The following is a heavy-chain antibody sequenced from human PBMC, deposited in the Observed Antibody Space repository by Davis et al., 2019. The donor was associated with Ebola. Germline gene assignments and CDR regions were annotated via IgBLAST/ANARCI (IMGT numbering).Heavy chain of an antibody. V-gene: IGHV3-73*01. Sequence: GESLKISCAASGFTFSRSAMHWVRQASGKGLEWVGRIRSKANCYATAYAASVKGRFTISRDDSKNTAYLQMNSLKTEDTAVYYCTSISRCSGGSCYSEYWGQGTLVTVSS. J-gene: IGHJ4*02. CDR1: GFTFSRSA. CDR3: TSISRCSGGSCYSEY. CDR2: IRSKANCYAT. D-gene: IGHD2-15*01.